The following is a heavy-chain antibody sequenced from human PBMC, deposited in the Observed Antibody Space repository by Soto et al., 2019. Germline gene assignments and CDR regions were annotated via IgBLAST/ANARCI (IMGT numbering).Heavy chain of an antibody. J-gene: IGHJ6*02. V-gene: IGHV1-69*12. CDR3: ARGDATKIIVTTYYGLDV. Sequence: QVQVVQSGAEVKKPGSSVMVSCKASGGSFSNYGISWVRQAPGQGLEWMGGIIPVFGTPHYAQKFQDRVTITADESTSTVYMEVSSLTSEDTAVYYCARGDATKIIVTTYYGLDVWGQGTTVTVSS. CDR1: GGSFSNYG. D-gene: IGHD3-22*01. CDR2: IIPVFGTP.